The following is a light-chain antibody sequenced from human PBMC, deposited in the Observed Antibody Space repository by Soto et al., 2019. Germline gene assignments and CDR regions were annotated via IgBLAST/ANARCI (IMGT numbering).Light chain of an antibody. V-gene: IGKV3-20*01. CDR1: QSVGSSY. CDR2: GAS. J-gene: IGKJ1*01. CDR3: QQYNRWPPWT. Sequence: EIVLTQSPGTLSLSPGERATLSCRASQSVGSSYLAWYQQKPGQAPRLLIYGASSRATGIPDRFSGSGSGTEFTLTISSLEPEDFAVYYCQQYNRWPPWTFGQGTKVDIK.